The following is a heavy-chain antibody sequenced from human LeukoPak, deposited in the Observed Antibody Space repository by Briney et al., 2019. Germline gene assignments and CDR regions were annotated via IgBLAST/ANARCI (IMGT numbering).Heavy chain of an antibody. V-gene: IGHV3-30*01. CDR3: ARDLPGIAVAGTGGAFDI. CDR2: ISYDGSNK. J-gene: IGHJ3*02. CDR1: GFTFSSYA. D-gene: IGHD6-19*01. Sequence: PGGSLRLSCAASGFTFSSYAMHWVRQAPGKGLEWVAVISYDGSNKYYADSVKGRFTISRDNSKNTLYLQMNSLRAEDTAVYYCARDLPGIAVAGTGGAFDIWGQGTMVTVSS.